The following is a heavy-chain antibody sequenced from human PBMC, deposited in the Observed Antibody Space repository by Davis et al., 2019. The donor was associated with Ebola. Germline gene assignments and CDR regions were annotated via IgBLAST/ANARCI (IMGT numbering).Heavy chain of an antibody. CDR1: GYTLTDLS. D-gene: IGHD3-16*01. CDR3: ATYRWGGDLDY. J-gene: IGHJ4*02. V-gene: IGHV1-24*01. Sequence: AASVKVSCKVSGYTLTDLSMHWVRQAPGKGLEWMGSFEPEEGETFYAQKFQDRVSMTEDTSTDTAYMGLSSLRSDDTAVYYCATYRWGGDLDYWGQGTLVTVSS. CDR2: FEPEEGET.